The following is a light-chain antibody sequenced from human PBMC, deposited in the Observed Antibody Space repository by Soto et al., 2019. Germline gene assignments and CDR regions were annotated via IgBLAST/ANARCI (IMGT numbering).Light chain of an antibody. CDR2: AAS. V-gene: IGKV3-15*01. CDR1: ESVSSN. CDR3: QQYNKWPLT. Sequence: EIVMTQSPATLSLSPGERATLSCRASESVSSNLAWYQQKPGQAPRLLIFAASARATGIPARFSGSGSGTEFTLTISSLQSEDFAVYYCQQYNKWPLTIGGGTKVEIK. J-gene: IGKJ4*01.